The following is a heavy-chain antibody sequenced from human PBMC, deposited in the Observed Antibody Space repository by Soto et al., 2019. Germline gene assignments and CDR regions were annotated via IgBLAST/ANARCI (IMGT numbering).Heavy chain of an antibody. V-gene: IGHV1-2*02. J-gene: IGHJ4*02. D-gene: IGHD1-26*01. CDR3: GRGRSGQIVVFY. CDR2: IGPETGAT. CDR1: GYTFTGHY. Sequence: ASVKVSCKASGYTFTGHYIHWVRQAPGQGPEWMGEIGPETGATRYAQKFQGRVTMTRDMSITTVYMELNNLSPDDTAVYYCGRGRSGQIVVFYWGQGTPVTVSS.